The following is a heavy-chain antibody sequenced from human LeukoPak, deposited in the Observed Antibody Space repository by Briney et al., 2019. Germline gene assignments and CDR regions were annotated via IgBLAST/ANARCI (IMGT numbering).Heavy chain of an antibody. Sequence: PSETLSLTCAVSGGSISSSNWWSWVRQAPGKGLEWVSDISGSGSNTYYADSVKGRFTISRDNSKNTLYLQMNSLRVEDTAVYYCAKKYSTGLDPWGQGTLVTVSS. V-gene: IGHV3-23*01. CDR1: GGSISSSN. D-gene: IGHD1-26*01. CDR2: ISGSGSNT. J-gene: IGHJ5*02. CDR3: AKKYSTGLDP.